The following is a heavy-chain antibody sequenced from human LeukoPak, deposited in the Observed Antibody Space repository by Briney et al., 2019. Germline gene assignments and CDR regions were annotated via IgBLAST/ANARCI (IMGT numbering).Heavy chain of an antibody. CDR1: GITFSSYA. CDR2: VSGSGGST. J-gene: IGHJ3*02. Sequence: GGSLRLSCAASGITFSSYAMVWVRQAPGQGLEWVSAVSGSGGSTYYADSVKGRFTIPRDNSKDTLYLQMNSLRAEDTAVYYCARDCSSTSCYPIADAFDIWGQETMVTVSS. V-gene: IGHV3-23*01. CDR3: ARDCSSTSCYPIADAFDI. D-gene: IGHD2-2*01.